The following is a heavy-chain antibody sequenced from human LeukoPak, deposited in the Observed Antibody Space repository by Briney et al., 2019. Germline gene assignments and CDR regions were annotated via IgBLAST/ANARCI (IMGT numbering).Heavy chain of an antibody. V-gene: IGHV4-28*03. D-gene: IGHD3-10*01. Sequence: SDTLSLTCAVSGYSISSSNWWGWIRQPPGKGLEWIGYIYYSGSTNYNPSLKSRVTISVDTSKNQFSLKLSSVTAADTAVYYCARGPMVRVLPDGSPCGAAFDIWGQGTMVTVSS. CDR1: GYSISSSNW. CDR2: IYYSGST. CDR3: ARGPMVRVLPDGSPCGAAFDI. J-gene: IGHJ3*02.